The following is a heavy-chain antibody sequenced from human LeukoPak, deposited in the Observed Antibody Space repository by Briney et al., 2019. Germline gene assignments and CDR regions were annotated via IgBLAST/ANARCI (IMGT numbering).Heavy chain of an antibody. J-gene: IGHJ6*03. Sequence: PGGSLRLSCGASGFTFSNYWMSWVRQVPGKGLEWVANIKQDGSEKYYVDSVKGRFTISRDNAKNSLYLQMNSLRAEDTAVYYCARDGSNSGSYYSSTSHRYYYYYYMDVWGKGTTVTVSS. CDR3: ARDGSNSGSYYSSTSHRYYYYYYMDV. D-gene: IGHD3-10*01. CDR1: GFTFSNYW. CDR2: IKQDGSEK. V-gene: IGHV3-7*01.